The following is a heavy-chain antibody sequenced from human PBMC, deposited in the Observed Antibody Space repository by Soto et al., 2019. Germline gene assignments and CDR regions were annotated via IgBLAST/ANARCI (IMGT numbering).Heavy chain of an antibody. Sequence: GGSLRLSCAASGFTVSSNYMSWVRQAPGKGLEWVSVIYSGGSTYYADSVEGRFTISRDNSKNTLYLQMNSLRAEDTAVYYCAREGYSSSWPYYYYYGMDVWGQGTTVTVSS. V-gene: IGHV3-66*01. CDR1: GFTVSSNY. CDR2: IYSGGST. CDR3: AREGYSSSWPYYYYYGMDV. D-gene: IGHD6-13*01. J-gene: IGHJ6*02.